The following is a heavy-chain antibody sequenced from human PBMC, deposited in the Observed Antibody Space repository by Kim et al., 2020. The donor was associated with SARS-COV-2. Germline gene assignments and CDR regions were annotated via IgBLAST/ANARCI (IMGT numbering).Heavy chain of an antibody. Sequence: NKYYAQSEEGQCTSARDTSKDALYLHMNSLRAGETAVYYCAREAIVDFEYWGQGTLVTVSS. V-gene: IGHV3-33*01. CDR2: NK. CDR3: AREAIVDFEY. J-gene: IGHJ4*02. D-gene: IGHD3-22*01.